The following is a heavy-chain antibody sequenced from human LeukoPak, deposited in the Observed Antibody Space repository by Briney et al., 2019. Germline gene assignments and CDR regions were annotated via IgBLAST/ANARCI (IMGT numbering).Heavy chain of an antibody. CDR1: GFTFSNAW. CDR2: SKSKTDGGTT. D-gene: IGHD1-1*01. Sequence: PGGSLRLSCAAYGFTFSNAWMSWMRQAPGKGLEWVGRSKSKTDGGTTDYAAPVKGRFTISRDDSKNTLYLQMNSLKTEDTAVYYCFIDHDDYFDYWGQGTLVTVSS. J-gene: IGHJ4*02. CDR3: FIDHDDYFDY. V-gene: IGHV3-15*01.